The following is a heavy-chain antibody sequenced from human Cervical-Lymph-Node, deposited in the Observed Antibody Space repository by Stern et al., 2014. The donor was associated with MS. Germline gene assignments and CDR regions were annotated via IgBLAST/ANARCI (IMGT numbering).Heavy chain of an antibody. D-gene: IGHD1-26*01. V-gene: IGHV1-46*01. J-gene: IGHJ4*02. CDR2: INPSGGST. Sequence: QVQLGQSGAEVKKPGASVKVSCKAYGYTFTSYYMHWGRQPPGQGLEWMGIINPSGGSTSYAQKFQGRVTMTRDTSTSTVYMELSSLRSEDTAVYYCATDSGSYPIDYWGQGTLVTVSS. CDR3: ATDSGSYPIDY. CDR1: GYTFTSYY.